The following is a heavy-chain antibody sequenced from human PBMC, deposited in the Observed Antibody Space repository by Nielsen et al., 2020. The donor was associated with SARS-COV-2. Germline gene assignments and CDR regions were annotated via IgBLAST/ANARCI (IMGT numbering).Heavy chain of an antibody. Sequence: RQAPGKGLEWVSYISSSSSYTNYADSVKGRFTISRDNAKNSLYLQMNSLRAEDTAVYYCARDTNYYDSSGYYYGDYYYGMDVWGQGTTVTVSS. V-gene: IGHV3-11*05. CDR2: ISSSSSYT. CDR3: ARDTNYYDSSGYYYGDYYYGMDV. D-gene: IGHD3-22*01. J-gene: IGHJ6*02.